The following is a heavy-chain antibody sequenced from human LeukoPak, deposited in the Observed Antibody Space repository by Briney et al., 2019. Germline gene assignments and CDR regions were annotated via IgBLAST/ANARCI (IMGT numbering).Heavy chain of an antibody. CDR3: ARARLDSSGRFDY. Sequence: SETLSLTCTVSGGSISSYYWSWIRQSPGKGLEWIGYIYYGGSTDYNPSLKSRVTISKDTSKIQFSLRLSSVTAADTAVYYCARARLDSSGRFDYWGQGTLVTVSS. CDR1: GGSISSYY. CDR2: IYYGGST. J-gene: IGHJ4*02. D-gene: IGHD3-22*01. V-gene: IGHV4-59*01.